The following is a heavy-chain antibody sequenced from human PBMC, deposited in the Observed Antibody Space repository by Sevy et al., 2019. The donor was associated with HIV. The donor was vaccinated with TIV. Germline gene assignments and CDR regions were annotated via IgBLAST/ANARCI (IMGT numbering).Heavy chain of an antibody. D-gene: IGHD3-10*01. J-gene: IGHJ4*02. CDR3: AKDLRGITGLGY. CDR2: ISWDGDSM. V-gene: IGHV3-43*01. Sequence: GGSLRLSCAASGFTFRDSYMHWVRQVPGKGLEWVSLISWDGDSMKYADSVKGRFTVSRDNTKKSLYLQMNSLRTEDSAVYYCAKDLRGITGLGYWGQGTLVTVSS. CDR1: GFTFRDSY.